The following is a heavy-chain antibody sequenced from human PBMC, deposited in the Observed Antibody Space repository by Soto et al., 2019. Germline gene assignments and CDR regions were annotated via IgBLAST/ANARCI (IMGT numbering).Heavy chain of an antibody. CDR2: IYTSGST. J-gene: IGHJ5*02. CDR1: GGSISSYY. CDR3: ARDEYSSGFDWFDP. D-gene: IGHD6-19*01. Sequence: SETLSLTCTVSGGSISSYYWSRIRQPAGKGLEWIGRIYTSGSTNYNPSLKSRVTMSVDTSKNQFSLKLSSVTAADTAVYYCARDEYSSGFDWFDPWGQGTLVTVSS. V-gene: IGHV4-4*07.